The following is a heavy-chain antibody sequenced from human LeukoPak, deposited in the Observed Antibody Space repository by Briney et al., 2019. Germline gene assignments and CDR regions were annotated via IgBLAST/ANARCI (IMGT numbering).Heavy chain of an antibody. D-gene: IGHD2-2*01. Sequence: GGSLRLSCAASGFTFRSYSMNWVRQAPGKGLEWVSSISSSSSYIYYADSVKGRFTISRDNAKNSLYLQMNSLRAEDTAVYYCAREADIVVVPASDVWGKGTTVTVSS. J-gene: IGHJ6*04. CDR2: ISSSSSYI. CDR1: GFTFRSYS. V-gene: IGHV3-21*01. CDR3: AREADIVVVPASDV.